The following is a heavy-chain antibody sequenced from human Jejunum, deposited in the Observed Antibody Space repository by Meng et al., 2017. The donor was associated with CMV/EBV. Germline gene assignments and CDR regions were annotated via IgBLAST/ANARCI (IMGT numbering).Heavy chain of an antibody. CDR2: IKQDGSEE. V-gene: IGHV3-7*01. Sequence: CAASGFSLRSYWMSWVRQAPGKGLEWVANIKQDGSEEYYVDSVKGRFTISRDNAKNSLYLQMNSLRADDTAVYYCARDYRRGDGSGWGQGTLVTVSS. CDR1: GFSLRSYW. J-gene: IGHJ4*02. CDR3: ARDYRRGDGSG. D-gene: IGHD2-21*02.